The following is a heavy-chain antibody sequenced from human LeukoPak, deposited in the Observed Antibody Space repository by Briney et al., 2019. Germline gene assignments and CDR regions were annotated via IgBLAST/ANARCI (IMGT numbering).Heavy chain of an antibody. Sequence: GGSLRLSCAASGFTFSSYAMSWVRQAPGKGLEWVAVISYDGSNKYYADSVKGRFTISRDNSKNTLYLQMNSLRAEDTAVYYCARGEIDYWGQGTLVTVSS. CDR1: GFTFSSYA. CDR3: ARGEIDY. V-gene: IGHV3-30-3*01. CDR2: ISYDGSNK. J-gene: IGHJ4*02.